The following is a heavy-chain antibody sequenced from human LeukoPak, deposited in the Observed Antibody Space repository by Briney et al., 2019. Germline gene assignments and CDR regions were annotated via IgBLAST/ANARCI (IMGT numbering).Heavy chain of an antibody. CDR1: GGSISSYY. V-gene: IGHV4-4*07. CDR2: IYSSGNT. J-gene: IGHJ4*02. CDR3: AREDSSGYYNFDY. D-gene: IGHD3-22*01. Sequence: SETLSLTCTVSGGSISSYYWSWIRQPAGKGLEWIGRIYSSGNTNYNLSLRGRVTMSVDTSRNQFSLKLSSVTAADTAVYYCAREDSSGYYNFDYWGQGTLVTVSS.